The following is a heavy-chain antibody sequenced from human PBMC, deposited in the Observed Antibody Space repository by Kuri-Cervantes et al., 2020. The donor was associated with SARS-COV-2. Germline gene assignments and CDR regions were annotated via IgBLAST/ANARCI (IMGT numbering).Heavy chain of an antibody. CDR2: ISSSSYI. CDR3: ARTSLTGYWYFDL. Sequence: GESLKISCAASGFTFSSYSMNWVRQAPGKGLEWVSSISSSSYIYYADSVKGRFTISRDNAKNSLYLQMNGLRAEDTAVYYCARTSLTGYWYFDLWGRGTLVTVSS. D-gene: IGHD1-14*01. V-gene: IGHV3-21*01. CDR1: GFTFSSYS. J-gene: IGHJ2*01.